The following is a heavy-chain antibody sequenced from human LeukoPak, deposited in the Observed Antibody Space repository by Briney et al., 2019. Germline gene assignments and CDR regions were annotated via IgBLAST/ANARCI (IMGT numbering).Heavy chain of an antibody. CDR3: AKGPRASGWTYFDY. D-gene: IGHD6-19*01. CDR2: ISGSGGST. J-gene: IGHJ4*02. CDR1: GFTFSSYA. Sequence: GGSLRLSCAASGFTFSSYAMSWVRQASGKGLEWVSVISGSGGSTYSAESVKGRCTISRDNSKNTLYLQMNSLRVEDTAVYYCAKGPRASGWTYFDYWGQGTLVTVSS. V-gene: IGHV3-23*01.